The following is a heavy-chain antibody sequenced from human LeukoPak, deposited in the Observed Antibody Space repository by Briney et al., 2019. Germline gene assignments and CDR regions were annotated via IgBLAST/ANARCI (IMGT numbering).Heavy chain of an antibody. V-gene: IGHV3-48*01. J-gene: IGHJ5*02. D-gene: IGHD3-9*01. CDR1: GFTFSTYS. CDR2: ISSSSSTI. Sequence: SGGSLRLSCAASGFTFSTYSMNWVRQAPGKGPEWVSYISSSSSTIYYADSVKGRFTISRDNAKNSLYLQMNSLRAEDTAVYYCARQGYDILTGYYLNWFDPWGQGTLVTVSS. CDR3: ARQGYDILTGYYLNWFDP.